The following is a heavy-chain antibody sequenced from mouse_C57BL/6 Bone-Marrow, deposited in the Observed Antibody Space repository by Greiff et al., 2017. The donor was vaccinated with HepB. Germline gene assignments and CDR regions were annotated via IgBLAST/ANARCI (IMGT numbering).Heavy chain of an antibody. Sequence: VQLQQSGAELVRPGASVTLSCKASGYTFPDYEMHWVKQTPVHGLEWIGAIDPETGGTAYNQKFKGKAILTADKSSSTAYMERRSLTSEDSAVYYCTREGLTTGEAESWGQGTTRTVSS. V-gene: IGHV1-15*01. CDR2: IDPETGGT. CDR1: GYTFPDYE. J-gene: IGHJ2*01. CDR3: TREGLTTGEAES. D-gene: IGHD1-1*01.